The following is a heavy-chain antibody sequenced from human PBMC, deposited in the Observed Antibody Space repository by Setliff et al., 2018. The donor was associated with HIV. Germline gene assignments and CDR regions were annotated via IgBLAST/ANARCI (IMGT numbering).Heavy chain of an antibody. J-gene: IGHJ6*04. CDR2: ISDDGNNK. D-gene: IGHD3-10*01. CDR3: ARDIPFGDLLMLQAYMDV. V-gene: IGHV3-30*07. CDR1: GFIFSSYS. Sequence: GGSLRLSCAASGFIFSSYSTHWVRQAPGKGLGWVAVISDDGNNKNYADSVKGRFAIARDNSKNMLYLQMNSLRAEDTALYYCARDIPFGDLLMLQAYMDVWGKGTTVTVSS.